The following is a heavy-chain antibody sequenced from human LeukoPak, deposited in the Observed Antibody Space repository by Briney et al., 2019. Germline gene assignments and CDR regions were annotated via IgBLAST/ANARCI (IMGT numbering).Heavy chain of an antibody. CDR1: GGSFSGYY. Sequence: SETLSLTCAVYGGSFSGYYWSWIRQPPGKGLEWIGEINHSGSTSYNPSLKSRVSISIDTSKNQFSLKLSSVTAADTAFYYCARSDLYGDYPPGNYWGQGTLVAVSS. J-gene: IGHJ4*02. CDR2: INHSGST. D-gene: IGHD4-17*01. CDR3: ARSDLYGDYPPGNY. V-gene: IGHV4-34*01.